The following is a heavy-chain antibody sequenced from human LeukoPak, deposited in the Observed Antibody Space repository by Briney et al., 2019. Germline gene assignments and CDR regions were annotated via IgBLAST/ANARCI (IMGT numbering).Heavy chain of an antibody. CDR3: ARGSGVLYYYGPGSSDFDY. CDR1: GYTFTSYD. D-gene: IGHD3-10*01. J-gene: IGHJ4*02. V-gene: IGHV1-8*01. Sequence: ASVKVSCKASGYTFTSYDINWVRQATEQGLEWMGWMNPNSGNTGYAQKSQGRVTMTRNTSISTAYMELSSLSSEDTAVYYCARGSGVLYYYGPGSSDFDYWGQGTLVTVSS. CDR2: MNPNSGNT.